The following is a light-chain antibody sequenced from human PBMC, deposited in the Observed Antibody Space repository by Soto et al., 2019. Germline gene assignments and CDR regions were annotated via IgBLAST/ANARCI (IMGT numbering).Light chain of an antibody. J-gene: IGLJ1*01. CDR1: DSDIGAYNT. Sequence: QSALTQPASVSGSPGQSITISCTGTDSDIGAYNTVAWYQQHPRRVPKLMIYEVTNRPSGISNRFSGSKSGNTASLTISGLQAEDEGDYYCSSYTRGNTYVFGTGTKVTVL. V-gene: IGLV2-14*01. CDR3: SSYTRGNTYV. CDR2: EVT.